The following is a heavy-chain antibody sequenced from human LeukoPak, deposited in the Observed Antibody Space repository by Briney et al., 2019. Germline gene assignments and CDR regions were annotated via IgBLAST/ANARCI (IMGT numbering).Heavy chain of an antibody. Sequence: PSETLSLTCTVSGGSISSGGYYWSWIRQPPGKGLEWIGYIYHSGSTYYNPSLKSRVTISVDRSKNQFSLKLSSVTAADTAVYYCARGRIAAAGTCDYWGQGTLVTVSS. D-gene: IGHD6-13*01. CDR1: GGSISSGGYY. CDR2: IYHSGST. CDR3: ARGRIAAAGTCDY. J-gene: IGHJ4*02. V-gene: IGHV4-30-2*01.